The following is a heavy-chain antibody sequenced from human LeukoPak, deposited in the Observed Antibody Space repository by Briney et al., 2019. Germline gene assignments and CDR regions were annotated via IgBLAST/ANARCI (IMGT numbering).Heavy chain of an antibody. CDR1: GGSISSSSYY. CDR3: ATYGDYYNALDI. J-gene: IGHJ3*02. Sequence: TSETLSLTCTVSGGSISSSSYYWGWIRQPPGKGLEWIGSIYYSGSTYYNPSLKSRVTISVDTSKNQFSLKLSSVTAADTAVYYCATYGDYYNALDIWGQGTMVTVSS. D-gene: IGHD4-17*01. CDR2: IYYSGST. V-gene: IGHV4-39*01.